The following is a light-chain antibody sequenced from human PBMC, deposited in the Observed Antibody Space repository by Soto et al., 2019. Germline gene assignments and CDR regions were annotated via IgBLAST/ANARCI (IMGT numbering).Light chain of an antibody. CDR1: SSDVGGYNY. CDR3: SSYTSSTTITVV. V-gene: IGLV2-14*01. J-gene: IGLJ2*01. CDR2: GVT. Sequence: QSALTQPASVSGSPGQSITISCTGTSSDVGGYNYVSWYQQHPGKAPKLMIYGVTNRPSGVSHRFSGSKSGNTSSLTISGLQDEDEADYYCSSYTSSTTITVVFGGGTKLTVL.